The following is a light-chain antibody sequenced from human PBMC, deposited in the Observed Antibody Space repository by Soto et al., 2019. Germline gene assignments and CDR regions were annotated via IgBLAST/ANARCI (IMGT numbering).Light chain of an antibody. CDR2: RNN. CDR3: ATWDDSLTGL. J-gene: IGLJ2*01. CDR1: RSNIGSNY. V-gene: IGLV1-47*01. Sequence: QAVLTQPPSASGTPGQRVTISCSGGRSNIGSNYVFWYQQLPGTAPKLLIYRNNQWPSGVPDRFSGSKSGTSASLAISGLRSEDEADYYCATWDDSLTGLFGGGTKLTVL.